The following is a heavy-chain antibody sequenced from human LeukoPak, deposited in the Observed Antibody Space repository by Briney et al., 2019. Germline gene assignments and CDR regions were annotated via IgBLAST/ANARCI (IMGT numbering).Heavy chain of an antibody. V-gene: IGHV1-69*05. CDR3: ARDRHDYCSGGSCYHHFDY. Sequence: SVKVSCKASGYTFISYDINWVRQAPGQGLEWMGGIIPIFGTANYAQKFQGRVTITTDESTSTAYMELSSLRSEDTAVYYCARDRHDYCSGGSCYHHFDYWGQGTLVTVSS. D-gene: IGHD2-15*01. CDR1: GYTFISYD. CDR2: IIPIFGTA. J-gene: IGHJ4*02.